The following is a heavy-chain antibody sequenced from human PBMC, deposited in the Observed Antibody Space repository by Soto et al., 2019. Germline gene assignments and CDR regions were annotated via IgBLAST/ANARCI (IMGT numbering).Heavy chain of an antibody. J-gene: IGHJ4*02. CDR3: ARGYYYGSGSYSYYFDY. CDR1: GFTFDDYG. V-gene: IGHV3-20*01. CDR2: INWNGGST. D-gene: IGHD3-10*01. Sequence: GGSLRLSCAASGFTFDDYGMSWVRQAPGKGLEWVSGINWNGGSTGYADSVKGRFTISRDNAKNSLYLQMNSLGAEDTALYHCARGYYYGSGSYSYYFDYWGQGTLVTVSS.